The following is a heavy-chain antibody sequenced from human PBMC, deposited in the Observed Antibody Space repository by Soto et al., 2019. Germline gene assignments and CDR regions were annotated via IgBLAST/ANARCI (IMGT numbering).Heavy chain of an antibody. Sequence: GGSLRLSCAASGFTFSSYGMHWVRQAPGKGLEWVAVISYDGSNKYYADSVKGRFTISRDNSKNTLYLQMNSLRAEDTAVYYCARGAYSKGELDYWGQGTLVTVSS. J-gene: IGHJ4*02. CDR3: ARGAYSKGELDY. CDR2: ISYDGSNK. D-gene: IGHD3-16*01. V-gene: IGHV3-30*03. CDR1: GFTFSSYG.